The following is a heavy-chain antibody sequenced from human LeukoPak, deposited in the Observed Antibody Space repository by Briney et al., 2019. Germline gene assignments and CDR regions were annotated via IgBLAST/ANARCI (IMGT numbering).Heavy chain of an antibody. CDR3: ARNYYDSSGYYLDWFDP. D-gene: IGHD3-22*01. V-gene: IGHV1-24*01. CDR1: GYTLTELS. Sequence: ASVKVSCKVSGYTLTELSMHWVRQAPGKGLEWMGGFDPEDGETIYAEKFQGRVTMTEDTSTDTAYMELSSLRSEDTAAYYCARNYYDSSGYYLDWFDPWGQGTLVTVSS. CDR2: FDPEDGET. J-gene: IGHJ5*02.